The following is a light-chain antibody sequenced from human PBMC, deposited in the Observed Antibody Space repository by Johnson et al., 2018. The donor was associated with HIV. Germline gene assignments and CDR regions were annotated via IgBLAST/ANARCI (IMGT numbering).Light chain of an antibody. CDR1: SSNIGNSY. V-gene: IGLV1-51*02. Sequence: QSVLTQPPSVSAAPGQRVTISCSGSSSNIGNSYISWYQQLPGPPPKLLINKNDQRPSGISDRFSGSKSDTSATLGIAGLPTGDEADYYCVTLHPGLGAGGVFGTGTKVTVL. CDR2: KND. J-gene: IGLJ1*01. CDR3: VTLHPGLGAGGV.